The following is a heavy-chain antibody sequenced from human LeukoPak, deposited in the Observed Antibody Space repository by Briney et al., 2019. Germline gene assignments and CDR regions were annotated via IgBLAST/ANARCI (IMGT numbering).Heavy chain of an antibody. Sequence: PGGSLRLSCAGSGFMFDHYAMNWVRQAPGRGLECVSVITGIGGGTYYAESVEGRFTVSRDNSKNTVYLQMNSLRADDTAVYYCAKDGGSTLPYYFDWWGQGTLVTVAS. CDR1: GFMFDHYA. CDR2: ITGIGGGT. V-gene: IGHV3-23*01. J-gene: IGHJ4*02. CDR3: AKDGGSTLPYYFDW. D-gene: IGHD2-2*01.